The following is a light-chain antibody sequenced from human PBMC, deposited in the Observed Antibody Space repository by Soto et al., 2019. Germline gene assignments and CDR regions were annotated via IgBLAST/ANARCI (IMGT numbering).Light chain of an antibody. Sequence: QSVLTQPPSASGSPGQSVTISCTGTSSDVGGYNYVSWYQQHPGKAPKLMISEVSKRPSGVPDRFSGSKSGNTASLTVSGLQAEDAADYYCSSFAGINNLVFGGGTNVTVL. V-gene: IGLV2-8*01. CDR2: EVS. J-gene: IGLJ2*01. CDR1: SSDVGGYNY. CDR3: SSFAGINNLV.